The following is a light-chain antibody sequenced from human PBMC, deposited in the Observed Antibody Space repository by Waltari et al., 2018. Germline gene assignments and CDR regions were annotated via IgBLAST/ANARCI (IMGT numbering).Light chain of an antibody. CDR3: DAWYYSLNTVV. Sequence: QSVLTQPPSVSAAPGPKATISCSGRDSNIGSTYVSWSQPVPGTAPKLLLYHKNKRNPVTPDRVSGSKSDTAATLDITTLQLGDEADDDCDAWYYSLNTVVFGGRTKLTVL. CDR1: DSNIGSTY. V-gene: IGLV1-51*01. J-gene: IGLJ2*01. CDR2: HKN.